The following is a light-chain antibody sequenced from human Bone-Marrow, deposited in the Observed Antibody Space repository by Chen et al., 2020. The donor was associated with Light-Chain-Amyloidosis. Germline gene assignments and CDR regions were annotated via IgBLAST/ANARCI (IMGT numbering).Light chain of an antibody. Sequence: EIVLTQSPATLSLSPGESATLSCRASQSVSSYLAWYQQKPGQAPRLLIYDASNRATGIPVRFSGSGSGTDFTLTISSLEPEDFAVYYCQQRSNWRFTFGPGTKVDIK. CDR2: DAS. CDR3: QQRSNWRFT. V-gene: IGKV3-11*01. J-gene: IGKJ3*01. CDR1: QSVSSY.